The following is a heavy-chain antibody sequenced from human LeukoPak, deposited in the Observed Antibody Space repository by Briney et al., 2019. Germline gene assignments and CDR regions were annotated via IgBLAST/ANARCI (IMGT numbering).Heavy chain of an antibody. CDR1: GGSFSGYY. Sequence: ETLSLTCAVYGGSFSGYYWSWVRQAPGKGLEWVSAISGSGGSTYYADSVKGRFTISRDNSKNTLYVQMNSLRAEDTAVYYCAKDGGSGYYYFDYWGQGTLVTVSS. CDR3: AKDGGSGYYYFDY. CDR2: ISGSGGST. V-gene: IGHV3-23*01. D-gene: IGHD3-22*01. J-gene: IGHJ4*02.